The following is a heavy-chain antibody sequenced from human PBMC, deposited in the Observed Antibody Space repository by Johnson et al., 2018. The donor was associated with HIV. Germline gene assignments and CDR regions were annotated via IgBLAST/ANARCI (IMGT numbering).Heavy chain of an antibody. Sequence: EQLVESGGGLVQPGGSLRLSCAASGFTFSSYWMSWVRQAPGKGLEWVANIKQDGSEKYYVDSVKGRFTISRDNSKNTLYLQMNSLRAEDTAVYYCARGNYDFWSGRHRGAFDIWGQGTMVTVSS. CDR3: ARGNYDFWSGRHRGAFDI. D-gene: IGHD3-3*01. CDR2: IKQDGSEK. J-gene: IGHJ3*02. CDR1: GFTFSSYW. V-gene: IGHV3-7*05.